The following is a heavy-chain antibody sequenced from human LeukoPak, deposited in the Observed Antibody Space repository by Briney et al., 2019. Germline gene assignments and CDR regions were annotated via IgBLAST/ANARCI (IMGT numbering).Heavy chain of an antibody. Sequence: SETLSLTCTVSGGSISSYYWSWIRQPPGKGLEWIGYIYYSGSTNYNPSLKSRVTISVNTSKNQFSLKLSSVTAADTAVYYCARDVDYCSGGSCYSFDHWGQGTLVTVSS. J-gene: IGHJ4*02. CDR1: GGSISSYY. D-gene: IGHD2-15*01. CDR2: IYYSGST. V-gene: IGHV4-59*12. CDR3: ARDVDYCSGGSCYSFDH.